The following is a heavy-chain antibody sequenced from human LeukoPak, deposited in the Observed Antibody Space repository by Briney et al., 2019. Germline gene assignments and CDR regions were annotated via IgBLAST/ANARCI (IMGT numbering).Heavy chain of an antibody. D-gene: IGHD6-19*01. Sequence: GRSLRLSCAASGFTFSSYGMHWVRQAPGKGLEWVAVISYDGSNKYYADSVKGRFTISRDNSKNTLYLQMNSLRAEDTAVYYCANDFTSGWTADLFDYWGQGTLVTVSS. CDR1: GFTFSSYG. V-gene: IGHV3-30*18. J-gene: IGHJ4*02. CDR2: ISYDGSNK. CDR3: ANDFTSGWTADLFDY.